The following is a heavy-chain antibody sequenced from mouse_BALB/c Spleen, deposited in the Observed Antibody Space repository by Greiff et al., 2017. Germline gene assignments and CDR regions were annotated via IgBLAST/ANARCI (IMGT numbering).Heavy chain of an antibody. CDR2: INPSNGRT. D-gene: IGHD6-5*01. J-gene: IGHJ3*01. CDR1: GYTFTSYW. Sequence: QVQLKQSGAELVKPGASVKLSCKASGYTFTSYWMHWVKQRPGQGLEWIGEINPSNGRTNYNEKFKSKATLTVDKSSSTAYMQLSSLTSEDSAVYYCARSYRPTWFAYWGQGTLVTVSA. V-gene: IGHV1S81*02. CDR3: ARSYRPTWFAY.